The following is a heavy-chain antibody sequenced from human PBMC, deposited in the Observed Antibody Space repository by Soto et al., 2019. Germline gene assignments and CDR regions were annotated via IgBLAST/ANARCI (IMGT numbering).Heavy chain of an antibody. J-gene: IGHJ5*02. V-gene: IGHV2-5*02. Sequence: QITLKESGPTLVKPTQTLTLTCTFSGFSLSTSGVGVGWIRQPPGKALEWLALIYWDDDKRYSPSLKSRLTITKDTYKNQVVLTMTNMDPVDTATYYWAHGKGSYYYGSGRPGCDWFNPWGQGTLVTVSS. CDR2: IYWDDDK. CDR3: AHGKGSYYYGSGRPGCDWFNP. CDR1: GFSLSTSGVG. D-gene: IGHD3-10*01.